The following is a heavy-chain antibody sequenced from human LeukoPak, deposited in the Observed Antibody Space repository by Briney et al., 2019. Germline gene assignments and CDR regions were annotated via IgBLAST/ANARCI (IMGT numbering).Heavy chain of an antibody. CDR3: ARRRTNYYYHYGMDV. CDR2: ISGSGGST. V-gene: IGHV3-23*01. Sequence: PGGSLRLSCAASGFTFSSYAMSWVRQAPGKGLEWVSAISGSGGSTYYADSVKGRFTISRDNSKNTLYLQMKSLRAEDSGVYYCARRRTNYYYHYGMDVWGQGTTVTVSS. J-gene: IGHJ6*02. CDR1: GFTFSSYA.